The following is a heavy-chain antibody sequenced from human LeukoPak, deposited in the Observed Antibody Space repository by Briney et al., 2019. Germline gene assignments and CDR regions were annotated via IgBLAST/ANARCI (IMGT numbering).Heavy chain of an antibody. V-gene: IGHV1-8*01. D-gene: IGHD3-22*01. CDR2: MSPNSGDT. Sequence: ASVKVSCKASGYTFTSHDINWVRQATGQGLEWMGWMSPNSGDTGYAQKFQGRVTMTTDTSTSTAYMELRSLRSDDTAVYYCARVRLSYYDSSGYYYGGYFDYWGQGTLVTVSS. CDR1: GYTFTSHD. J-gene: IGHJ4*02. CDR3: ARVRLSYYDSSGYYYGGYFDY.